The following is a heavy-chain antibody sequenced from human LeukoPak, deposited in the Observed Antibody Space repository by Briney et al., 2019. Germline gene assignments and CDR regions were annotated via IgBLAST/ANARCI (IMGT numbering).Heavy chain of an antibody. V-gene: IGHV3-43*02. Sequence: EGSLRLSCAASGFTFDDYAMHWVRQAPGKGLEWLSLISGDGGSTYYADSVKGRFTISRDNSKNSLYLQMNSLRTEDTALYYCAKDFDCSGGSCYSVDYWGQGTLVTVSS. J-gene: IGHJ4*02. D-gene: IGHD2-15*01. CDR3: AKDFDCSGGSCYSVDY. CDR2: ISGDGGST. CDR1: GFTFDDYA.